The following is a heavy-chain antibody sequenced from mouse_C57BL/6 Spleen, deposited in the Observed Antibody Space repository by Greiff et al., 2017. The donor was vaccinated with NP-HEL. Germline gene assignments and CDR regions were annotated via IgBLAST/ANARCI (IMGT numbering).Heavy chain of an antibody. D-gene: IGHD2-4*01. V-gene: IGHV1-64*01. CDR1: GYTFTSYW. J-gene: IGHJ2*01. CDR2: IHPNSGST. Sequence: QVQLQQPGAELVKPGASVKLSCKASGYTFTSYWMHWVKQRPGQGLEWIGMIHPNSGSTNYNEKFKSKATLTVDKSSSTAYMQLSSLTSEDSAVYYCARWPRDSHYFDYWGQGTTLTVSS. CDR3: ARWPRDSHYFDY.